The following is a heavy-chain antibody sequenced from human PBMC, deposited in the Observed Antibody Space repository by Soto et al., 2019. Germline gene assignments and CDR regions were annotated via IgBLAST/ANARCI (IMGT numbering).Heavy chain of an antibody. CDR1: GFTFSSYA. D-gene: IGHD4-17*01. V-gene: IGHV3-23*01. CDR2: ISGSGGGT. J-gene: IGHJ4*02. Sequence: PGGSLRLSCAASGFTFSSYAMSWVRQAPGKGLEWVSLISGSGGGTYYADSVKGRFTISRDNSKNTLYLQMNSLRAEDTAVYYCAKDMTVPEDGAFDYWGQGTLVTVSS. CDR3: AKDMTVPEDGAFDY.